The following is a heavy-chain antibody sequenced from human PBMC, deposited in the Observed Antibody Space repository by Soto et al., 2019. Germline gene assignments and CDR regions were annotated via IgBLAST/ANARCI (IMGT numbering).Heavy chain of an antibody. CDR1: GYTFTSYY. CDR2: INPSGGST. D-gene: IGHD5-12*01. J-gene: IGHJ6*02. CDR3: ARDGPYQDGYNWGYYGLDV. V-gene: IGHV1-46*01. Sequence: QVQLVQSGAEVKKPGASVKVCCKASGYTFTSYYMHWVRQAPGQGLEWMGIINPSGGSTSYAQKFQGRVTMTRDTSTSTVYMEVSSLRSEDTAVYYCARDGPYQDGYNWGYYGLDVWGQGTTVTVSS.